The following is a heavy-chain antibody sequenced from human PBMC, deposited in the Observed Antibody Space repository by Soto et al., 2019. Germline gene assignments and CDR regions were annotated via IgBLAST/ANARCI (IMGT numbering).Heavy chain of an antibody. J-gene: IGHJ4*02. D-gene: IGHD3-10*01. V-gene: IGHV1-69*13. CDR2: IIPIFGTA. CDR3: ASRASYYGFFDY. Sequence: SVKVSCKASGGTFSSYAISWVRQAPGQGLEWMGGIIPIFGTANYAQKFQGRVTITADESTSTAYMELSSLRSEDTAMYYCASRASYYGFFDYWGQGTLVTVSS. CDR1: GGTFSSYA.